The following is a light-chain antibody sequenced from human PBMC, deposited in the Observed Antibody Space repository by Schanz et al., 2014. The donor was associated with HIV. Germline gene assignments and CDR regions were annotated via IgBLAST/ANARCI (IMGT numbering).Light chain of an antibody. Sequence: DIPLTQSPSFLSASVGDRITLTCRASQGFGSYLAWYQQKPGKAPKLLIYATSTLQNGVPSRFSGSGSGTSFTLTISSLQPDDFATYYCQQYAVSSWTFGLGTRVESK. CDR2: ATS. CDR3: QQYAVSSWT. V-gene: IGKV1-9*01. J-gene: IGKJ1*01. CDR1: QGFGSY.